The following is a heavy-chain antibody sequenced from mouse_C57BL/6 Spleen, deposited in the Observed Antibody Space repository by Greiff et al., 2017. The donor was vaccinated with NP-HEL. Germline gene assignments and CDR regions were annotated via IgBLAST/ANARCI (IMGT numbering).Heavy chain of an antibody. J-gene: IGHJ2*01. CDR2: IDPEDGDT. CDR1: GFNIKDYY. D-gene: IGHD2-5*01. CDR3: TKGAYYSNIFDY. Sequence: EVQLQQSGAELVRPGASVKLSCTASGFNIKDYYMHWVKQRPEQGLEWIGRIDPEDGDTEYAPKFQGKATMTADTSSNTAYLQLSSLTSEDTAVYYCTKGAYYSNIFDYWGQGTTLTVSS. V-gene: IGHV14-1*01.